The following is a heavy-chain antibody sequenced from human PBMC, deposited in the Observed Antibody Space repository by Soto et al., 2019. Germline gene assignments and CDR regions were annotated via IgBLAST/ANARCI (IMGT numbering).Heavy chain of an antibody. CDR2: INVYNGNT. V-gene: IGHV1-18*01. CDR1: GYTFTNYG. J-gene: IGHJ5*02. D-gene: IGHD3-10*01. Sequence: QVQLVQSGGEVKKPEASVKVSCKASGYTFTNYGISWVRQAPGQGLEWMGWINVYNGNTKYAQKVQGRVTMTTDTSTSTAYMELRSLRSDDTAVYYCARGVGSGSNYNQYNWFDPWGQGTLVTVSS. CDR3: ARGVGSGSNYNQYNWFDP.